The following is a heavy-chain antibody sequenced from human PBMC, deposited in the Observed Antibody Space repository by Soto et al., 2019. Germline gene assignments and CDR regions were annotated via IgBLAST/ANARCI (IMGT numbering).Heavy chain of an antibody. Sequence: ASVKVSCKASGGTFSSYAISWVRQAPGQGLEWMGGIIPIFGTANYAQKFQGRVTITADKSTSTAYMELSSLRSEDTAVSYCATVNDYYYGIDVSGQGTTVTVYS. V-gene: IGHV1-69*06. J-gene: IGHJ6*02. CDR2: IIPIFGTA. CDR1: GGTFSSYA. CDR3: ATVNDYYYGIDV.